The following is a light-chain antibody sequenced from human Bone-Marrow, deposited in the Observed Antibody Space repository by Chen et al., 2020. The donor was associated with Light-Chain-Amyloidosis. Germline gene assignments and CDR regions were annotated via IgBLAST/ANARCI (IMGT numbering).Light chain of an antibody. J-gene: IGLJ1*01. Sequence: QSALTQPASVSGSPGQTITISCPGTSSDVGGDNQVSWYQQHPDKAPKLMIYEFTNRPSWVPDRFSGSKSDNTASLTISGLQTEDEADYFCSSYTITNTLVFGSGTRVTVL. CDR3: SSYTITNTLV. CDR2: EFT. V-gene: IGLV2-14*01. CDR1: SSDVGGDNQ.